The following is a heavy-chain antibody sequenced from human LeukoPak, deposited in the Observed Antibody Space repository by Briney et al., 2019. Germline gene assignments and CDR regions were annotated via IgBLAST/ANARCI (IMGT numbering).Heavy chain of an antibody. CDR2: IKSKGGGGTA. V-gene: IGHV3-15*01. CDR3: TKDHYYDSSGTHYYFDY. Sequence: GGSLRLSCAGSGFSFSDAWMSWVRQAPGMGLEWVGRIKSKGGGGTADYAAPVKGRFTISRDNSKNTLYLQMNSLRVEVTALYYCTKDHYYDSSGTHYYFDYWGQGTLVTASS. CDR1: GFSFSDAW. J-gene: IGHJ4*02. D-gene: IGHD3-22*01.